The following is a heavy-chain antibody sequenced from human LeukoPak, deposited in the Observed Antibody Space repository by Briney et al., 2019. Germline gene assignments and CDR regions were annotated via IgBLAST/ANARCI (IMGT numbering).Heavy chain of an antibody. Sequence: GGSLRLSCAASGFTFSSYGMHWVRQAPGKGLEWVAVIWYDGSNKYYADSVKGRFTISRDNSKNTLYLQMNSLRAEDTAVYYCAREPSLTPGYIDYWGQGTLVTVSS. D-gene: IGHD6-13*01. CDR1: GFTFSSYG. CDR2: IWYDGSNK. V-gene: IGHV3-33*01. J-gene: IGHJ4*02. CDR3: AREPSLTPGYIDY.